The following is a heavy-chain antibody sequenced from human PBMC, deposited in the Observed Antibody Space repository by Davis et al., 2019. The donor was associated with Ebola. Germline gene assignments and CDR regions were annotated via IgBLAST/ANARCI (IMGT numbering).Heavy chain of an antibody. V-gene: IGHV1-69*05. Sequence: SVKVSCKASGGTFSSYAISWVRQAPGQGLEWMGGIIPIFGTANYAQKFQGRVTMTRDTSTSTVYMELSSLRSEDTAVYYCARGGGIAAANLDYWGQGTLVTVSS. CDR2: IIPIFGTA. D-gene: IGHD6-13*01. J-gene: IGHJ4*02. CDR1: GGTFSSYA. CDR3: ARGGGIAAANLDY.